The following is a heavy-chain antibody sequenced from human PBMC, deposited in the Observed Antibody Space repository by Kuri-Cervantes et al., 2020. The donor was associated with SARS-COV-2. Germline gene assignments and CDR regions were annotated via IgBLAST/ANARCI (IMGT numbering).Heavy chain of an antibody. D-gene: IGHD2-2*01. CDR2: ISYDGSNK. V-gene: IGHV3-30-3*01. Sequence: GESLKISCAASGFTFSSYATHWVRQAPGKGLEWVAVISYDGSNKYYADSVKGRFTISRDNAKNSLYLQMSSLRAEDTAMYYCARAFPEGARYCSSTSPFCYYMDVWGKGTTVTVSS. CDR3: ARAFPEGARYCSSTSPFCYYMDV. CDR1: GFTFSSYA. J-gene: IGHJ6*03.